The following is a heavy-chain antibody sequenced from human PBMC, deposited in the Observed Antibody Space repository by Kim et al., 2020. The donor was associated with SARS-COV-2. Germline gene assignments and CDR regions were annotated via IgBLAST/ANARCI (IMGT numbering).Heavy chain of an antibody. D-gene: IGHD3-22*01. V-gene: IGHV4-34*01. Sequence: SETLSLTCAVYGGSLNGHFWTWIRQSPGKGLEWIGEINYNGIVKSNPSSLTLKSRVTISLDTSTIQFSLSLYSATAADTAMYFCARKSDANYYDGSVGDVFDIWGQGTMVHGSS. CDR1: GGSLNGHF. J-gene: IGHJ3*02. CDR3: ARKSDANYYDGSVGDVFDI. CDR2: INYNGIV.